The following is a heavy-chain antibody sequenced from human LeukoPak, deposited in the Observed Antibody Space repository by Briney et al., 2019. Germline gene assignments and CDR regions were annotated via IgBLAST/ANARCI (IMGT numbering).Heavy chain of an antibody. D-gene: IGHD2-21*02. V-gene: IGHV3-74*01. J-gene: IGHJ4*02. CDR1: GFTFCNFV. CDR2: NPSDDNHT. Sequence: PGGSLSLSCALSGFTFCNFVMHWVRQVPRKGVVWVARNPSDDNHTNYADSVQGRFTIARDNAKNTLYLQMNNLRLEDTAVYDCVRDHDFKMDFWGQGTLVTVSS. CDR3: VRDHDFKMDF.